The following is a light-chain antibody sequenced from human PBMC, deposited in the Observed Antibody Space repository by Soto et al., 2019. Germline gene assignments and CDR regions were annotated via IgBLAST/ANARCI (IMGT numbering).Light chain of an antibody. J-gene: IGLJ1*01. CDR1: SGDVGSYNL. Sequence: QSVLTQPASVSGSPGQSITISCTGTSGDVGSYNLVSWYQQHPGKAPKLMIYEGSKRPSGVSNRFSGSKSGNTASLTISGLQAEDEADYYCCSYAGSRNYVFGTGTKVTVL. CDR3: CSYAGSRNYV. V-gene: IGLV2-23*01. CDR2: EGS.